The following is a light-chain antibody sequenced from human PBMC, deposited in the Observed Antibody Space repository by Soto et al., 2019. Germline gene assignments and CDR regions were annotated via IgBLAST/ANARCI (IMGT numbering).Light chain of an antibody. CDR2: KAS. V-gene: IGKV1-5*03. J-gene: IGKJ1*01. CDR1: HTISSW. CDR3: QHYNSYSEA. Sequence: IQMTQSPSTLSGSVGDRVTITCRASHTISSWLAWYQQKPGKAPKLLIYKASTLKSGVPSRLSGSGSGTEFTLTISSLQPDDFATYYCQHYNSYSEAFGQGTKVDIK.